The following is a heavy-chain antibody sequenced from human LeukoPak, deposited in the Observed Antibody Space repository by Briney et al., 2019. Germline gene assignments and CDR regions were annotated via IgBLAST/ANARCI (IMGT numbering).Heavy chain of an antibody. Sequence: PGGSLRLSCAASGFTFSSYWMSWVRQAPGKGLEWVANIKQDGSEKYYVDSVKGQFTISRDNAKNSLYLQMNSLRAEDTAVYYCARMMVRGVIGQYYYYYMDVWGKGTTVTVSS. V-gene: IGHV3-7*01. CDR2: IKQDGSEK. CDR1: GFTFSSYW. CDR3: ARMMVRGVIGQYYYYYMDV. D-gene: IGHD3-10*01. J-gene: IGHJ6*03.